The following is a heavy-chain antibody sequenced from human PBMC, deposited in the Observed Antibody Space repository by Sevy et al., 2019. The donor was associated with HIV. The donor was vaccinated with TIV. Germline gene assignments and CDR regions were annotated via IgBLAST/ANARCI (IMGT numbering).Heavy chain of an antibody. CDR1: GFTFSSYA. D-gene: IGHD3-16*01. J-gene: IGHJ6*02. Sequence: GGSLRLSCAASGFTFSSYAMHWVRQAPGKGLEWVAVISYDGNNKYADSVKGRFTISRDNSKNTLFLQMNSLRAEDTAVYYCAGDGSSGGLFLKDYYYFGMDVWGQGTTVTVSS. CDR3: AGDGSSGGLFLKDYYYFGMDV. V-gene: IGHV3-30*03. CDR2: ISYDGNNK.